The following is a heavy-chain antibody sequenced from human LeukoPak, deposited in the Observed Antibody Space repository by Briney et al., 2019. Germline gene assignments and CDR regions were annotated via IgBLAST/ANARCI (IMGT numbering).Heavy chain of an antibody. CDR3: ARDPIQLWSPSNWFDP. CDR2: INPNSGGT. D-gene: IGHD5-18*01. V-gene: IGHV1-2*02. CDR1: GYTFTGYY. J-gene: IGHJ5*02. Sequence: GASVKVSCKASGYTFTGYYMHWVRQAPGQGLEWMGWINPNSGGTNYAQKFQGRVTMTRDTSISTAYMELSRLRSDDTAVYYCARDPIQLWSPSNWFDPWGQGTLVTVSS.